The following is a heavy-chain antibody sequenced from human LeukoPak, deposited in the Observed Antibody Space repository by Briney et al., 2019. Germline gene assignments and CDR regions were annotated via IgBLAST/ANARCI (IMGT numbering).Heavy chain of an antibody. D-gene: IGHD3-22*01. CDR2: ISGSGGST. J-gene: IGHJ4*02. V-gene: IGHV3-23*01. CDR3: AKEDRNGSSGYNDY. Sequence: GGSLRLSCAASGFTFSSYAMSWVRQAPGKGLEWVSSISGSGGSTYHADSVKGRFTISRDNSKNTLYLQMNSLKAEDTAVYYCAKEDRNGSSGYNDYWGQGTLVTVSS. CDR1: GFTFSSYA.